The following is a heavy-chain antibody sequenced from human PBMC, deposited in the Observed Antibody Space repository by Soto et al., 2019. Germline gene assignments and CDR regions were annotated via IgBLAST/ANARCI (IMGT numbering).Heavy chain of an antibody. Sequence: SETLSLTCAVYGGSFSGYYWSWIRQPPGKGLEWIGEINHSGSTNYNPSLKSRVTISVDTSKNQFSLKLSSVSAADTAVYYCARGRRFDIVVVPAATHLTNWFDPWGQGTLVTVSS. V-gene: IGHV4-34*01. D-gene: IGHD2-2*01. CDR1: GGSFSGYY. CDR3: ARGRRFDIVVVPAATHLTNWFDP. J-gene: IGHJ5*02. CDR2: INHSGST.